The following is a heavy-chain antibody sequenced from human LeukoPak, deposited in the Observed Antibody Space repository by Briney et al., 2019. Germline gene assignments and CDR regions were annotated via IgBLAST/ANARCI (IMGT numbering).Heavy chain of an antibody. Sequence: ASVKVSCKASGYTFTGCYMHWVRQAPGQGLEWMGWIDPNSGGTNYAQKFQGRVTMTRDTSISTAYMELSRLRSDDTAVYYCARDVDYGDLAYAFDIWGQGTMVTVSS. CDR1: GYTFTGCY. V-gene: IGHV1-2*02. D-gene: IGHD4-17*01. CDR3: ARDVDYGDLAYAFDI. J-gene: IGHJ3*02. CDR2: IDPNSGGT.